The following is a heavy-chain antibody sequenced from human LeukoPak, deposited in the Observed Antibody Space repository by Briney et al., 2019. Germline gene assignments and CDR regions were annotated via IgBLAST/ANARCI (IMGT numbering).Heavy chain of an antibody. V-gene: IGHV4-34*01. CDR3: ARGQGATVPQVGKNWFDP. D-gene: IGHD1-26*01. CDR1: IDSFSNYH. Sequence: SETLSLTCAVDIDSFSNYHWNWIRQTPAKGMEWLGEVNESGGTNISPSLRSRVILSVDTSKNQFSLKLISVTVADTAIYYCARGQGATVPQVGKNWFDPWGQGTRVTVSS. CDR2: VNESGGT. J-gene: IGHJ5*02.